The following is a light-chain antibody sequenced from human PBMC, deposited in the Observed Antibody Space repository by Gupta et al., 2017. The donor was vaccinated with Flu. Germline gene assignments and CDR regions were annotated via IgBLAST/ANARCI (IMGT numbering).Light chain of an antibody. CDR2: EVS. V-gene: IGKV2D-29*01. J-gene: IGKJ1*01. CDR1: RSLLHSDGKSY. Sequence: VTPGQPASIACKSSRSLLHSDGKSYLYWYLQKPGQTPQLLIYEVSHRFSGVPDRFSGSGSGTDFTLKISRVEAEDVGVYYCRQSIQLPRTFGQGTKVEIK. CDR3: RQSIQLPRT.